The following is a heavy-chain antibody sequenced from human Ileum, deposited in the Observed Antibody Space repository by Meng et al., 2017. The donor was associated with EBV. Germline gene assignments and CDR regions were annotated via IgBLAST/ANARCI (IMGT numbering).Heavy chain of an antibody. D-gene: IGHD3-22*01. CDR3: ARGYYDSSGYGYWYFDL. J-gene: IGHJ2*01. CDR1: GGSISSGDYY. Sequence: QVQLPESGPGLVKPSQTLSLTCTVSGGSISSGDYYWSWIRQPSGKGLEWIGYIYYSGSTYYNPSLKSRVTISVDTSKNQFSLKLSSVTAADTAVYYCARGYYDSSGYGYWYFDLWGRGTLVTVSS. V-gene: IGHV4-30-4*01. CDR2: IYYSGST.